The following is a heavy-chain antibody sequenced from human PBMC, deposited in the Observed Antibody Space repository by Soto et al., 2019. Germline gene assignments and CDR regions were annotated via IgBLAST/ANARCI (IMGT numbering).Heavy chain of an antibody. V-gene: IGHV1-69*01. Sequence: QVQLVQSGAEVKKPGSSVKVSCKASGGTFSSYAISWVRQAPGQGLEWMGGIIPIFGTANYAQKFQGRVTITADESTSTAYMELSSLRSEDTAVYYCARDHGINWNPSYYYGMDVWGQGTTVTVSS. D-gene: IGHD1-1*01. CDR1: GGTFSSYA. CDR2: IIPIFGTA. J-gene: IGHJ6*02. CDR3: ARDHGINWNPSYYYGMDV.